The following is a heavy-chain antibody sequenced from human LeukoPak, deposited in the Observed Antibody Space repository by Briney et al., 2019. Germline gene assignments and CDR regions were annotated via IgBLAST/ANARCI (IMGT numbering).Heavy chain of an antibody. J-gene: IGHJ3*02. Sequence: AGGSLRLSCAASGFTFSSYAMHWVRQAPGKGLEWVAVISYDGSNKYYADSVKGRFTISRDNSKNTLYLQMNSLRAEDTAGYYWARGGAVAGGLDIWAQGTMVTVS. CDR2: ISYDGSNK. D-gene: IGHD6-19*01. V-gene: IGHV3-30*04. CDR3: ARGGAVAGGLDI. CDR1: GFTFSSYA.